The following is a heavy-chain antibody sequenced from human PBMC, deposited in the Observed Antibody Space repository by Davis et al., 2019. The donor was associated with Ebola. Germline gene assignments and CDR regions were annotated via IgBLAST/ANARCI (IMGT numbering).Heavy chain of an antibody. CDR3: AREVSGCSSTSCYFWFDP. J-gene: IGHJ5*02. Sequence: ASVKVSCKASGYTFTSYGISWVRQAPGQGLEWMGWISAYNGNTNSAQKLQGRVTMTTDTSTSTAYMELRSLRSDDTAVYYCAREVSGCSSTSCYFWFDPWGQGTLVTVSS. D-gene: IGHD2-2*01. CDR2: ISAYNGNT. CDR1: GYTFTSYG. V-gene: IGHV1-18*04.